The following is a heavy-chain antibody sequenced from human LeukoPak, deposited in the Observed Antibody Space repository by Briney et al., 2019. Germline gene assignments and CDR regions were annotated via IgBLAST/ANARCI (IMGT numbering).Heavy chain of an antibody. J-gene: IGHJ6*03. V-gene: IGHV1-69*13. D-gene: IGHD3-3*01. CDR2: IIPIFGTA. Sequence: SVKVSCKASGGTFSSYAISWVRQAPGQGLEWMGGIIPIFGTANYAQKFQGRVTITADESTSTAYMELSSLRSEDTAVYYCARNYDFWSGYGSNYYYYYMDVWGKGTTVTVSS. CDR3: ARNYDFWSGYGSNYYYYYMDV. CDR1: GGTFSSYA.